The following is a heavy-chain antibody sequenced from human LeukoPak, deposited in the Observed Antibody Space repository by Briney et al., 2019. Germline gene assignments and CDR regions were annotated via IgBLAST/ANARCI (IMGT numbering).Heavy chain of an antibody. Sequence: GGSLRLSCAASGFIVSHKYMAWVRQAPGKGLEWLSIIYTAGNTVSAESVKGRFIISRDNSRNTVHLQMNSLRDDDTAVYYCARGQIDLLRNYFDFWGPGTLVAVSS. CDR3: ARGQIDLLRNYFDF. D-gene: IGHD3-22*01. J-gene: IGHJ4*02. CDR2: IYTAGNT. CDR1: GFIVSHKY. V-gene: IGHV3-66*01.